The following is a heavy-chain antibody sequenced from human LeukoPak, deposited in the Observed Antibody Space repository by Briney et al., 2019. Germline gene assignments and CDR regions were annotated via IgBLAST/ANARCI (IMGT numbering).Heavy chain of an antibody. CDR2: IRYDGSNK. CDR3: AKDAPVTMIVSFG. CDR1: GFTFSNFG. D-gene: IGHD3-22*01. V-gene: IGHV3-30*02. J-gene: IGHJ4*02. Sequence: PGGSLRLSCAASGFTFSNFGMHWVRQAPGKGLEWVAFIRYDGSNKYYADSVKGRFTISRDNSKKTLYLQMNSLRVEDTAVYYCAKDAPVTMIVSFGWGQGTLGTVSP.